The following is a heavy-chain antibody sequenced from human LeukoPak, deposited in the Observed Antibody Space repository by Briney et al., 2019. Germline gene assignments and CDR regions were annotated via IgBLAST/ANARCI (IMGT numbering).Heavy chain of an antibody. D-gene: IGHD2-15*01. Sequence: GGSLRFSCAASGFTFSSYAMHWVRQAPGKGLEWVAVISYDGSNKYYADSVKGRFTISRDNSKNTLYLQMNSLRAEDTAVYYCARGYCSGGSCYSTDYYYYGMDVWGQGTTVTVSS. J-gene: IGHJ6*02. V-gene: IGHV3-30*04. CDR1: GFTFSSYA. CDR2: ISYDGSNK. CDR3: ARGYCSGGSCYSTDYYYYGMDV.